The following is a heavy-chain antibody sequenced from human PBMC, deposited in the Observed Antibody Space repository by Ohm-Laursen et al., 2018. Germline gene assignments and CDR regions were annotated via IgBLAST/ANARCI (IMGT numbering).Heavy chain of an antibody. V-gene: IGHV4-31*03. CDR3: ARTRYRWGFQY. Sequence: SDTLSLTCTVSGGSISSGGYYWSWIRQHPGKGLEWIGYIYYSGSTYYNPSLKSRVTISVDTSKNQFSLKLSSVTAADTAVYYCARTRYRWGFQYWGQGTLVTVSS. D-gene: IGHD3-16*01. J-gene: IGHJ1*01. CDR1: GGSISSGGYY. CDR2: IYYSGST.